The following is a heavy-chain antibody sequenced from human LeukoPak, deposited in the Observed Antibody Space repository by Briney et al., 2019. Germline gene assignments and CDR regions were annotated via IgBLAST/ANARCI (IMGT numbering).Heavy chain of an antibody. CDR1: GYSFSGYY. CDR2: INPNSGGS. J-gene: IGHJ4*02. Sequence: ASVKVSCKASGYSFSGYYIHWVRQAPEQGLVWMGWINPNSGGSNYAQKFQGRVTMTGDTSISTAYMELSRLRSDDTAVYYCARGPLCGGDCYIFDWWGQGTLVTVSS. V-gene: IGHV1-2*02. CDR3: ARGPLCGGDCYIFDW. D-gene: IGHD2-21*02.